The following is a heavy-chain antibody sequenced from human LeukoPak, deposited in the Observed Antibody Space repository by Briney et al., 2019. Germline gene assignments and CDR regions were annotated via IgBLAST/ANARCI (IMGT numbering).Heavy chain of an antibody. V-gene: IGHV1-46*01. J-gene: IGHJ4*02. D-gene: IGHD1-26*01. Sequence: GASVKISCKASGYAFTSYYIHWLRQAPGQGLEWMGIINPSGGDANYAQKFQGRVTVTRDTSTNTVYMELSSLTSQDTAVYYCARDGAPPEWELVYFDYWGQGTLLTVSS. CDR1: GYAFTSYY. CDR2: INPSGGDA. CDR3: ARDGAPPEWELVYFDY.